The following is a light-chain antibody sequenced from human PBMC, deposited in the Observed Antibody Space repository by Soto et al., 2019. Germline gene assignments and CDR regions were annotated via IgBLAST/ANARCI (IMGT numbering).Light chain of an antibody. CDR2: DVS. J-gene: IGKJ1*01. V-gene: IGKV3-15*01. CDR3: QQYGSSTT. CDR1: ETVATN. Sequence: MTQSPATLSVSPVERSTLSCWASETVATNLAWYQQKPGQSPRLLIYDVSIRATGVPARFSGSGSGTDFTLTISSLEPEDFAVYYCQQYGSSTTFGQGTKLDIK.